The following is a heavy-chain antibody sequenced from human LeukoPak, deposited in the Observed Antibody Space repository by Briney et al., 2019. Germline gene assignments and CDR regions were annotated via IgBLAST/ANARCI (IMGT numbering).Heavy chain of an antibody. CDR2: ISGSGGST. D-gene: IGHD3-10*01. CDR3: AKWGRDVRDLNADY. J-gene: IGHJ4*02. CDR1: GFTFSNAW. Sequence: GGSLRLSCAASGFTFSNAWMSWVRQAPGKGLEWVSAISGSGGSTYYADSVKGRFTISRDNSKNTLYLQMNSLRAEDTAVYYCAKWGRDVRDLNADYWGQGTLVTVSS. V-gene: IGHV3-23*01.